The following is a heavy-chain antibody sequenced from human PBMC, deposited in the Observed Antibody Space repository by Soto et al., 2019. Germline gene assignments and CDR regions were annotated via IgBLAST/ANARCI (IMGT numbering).Heavy chain of an antibody. CDR1: GASISSRDYY. D-gene: IGHD3-22*01. J-gene: IGHJ4*02. V-gene: IGHV4-39*02. CDR2: IDYNGVT. Sequence: PSETLSLTCSVSGASISSRDYYWGWIRQTPGKGLEWIGNIDYNGVTYYNPSLKSRVTVSKDTSKNQFSLKLSSVTAADTAVYYCARDISDYYDSSGGLVFDYWGQGTLVTVSS. CDR3: ARDISDYYDSSGGLVFDY.